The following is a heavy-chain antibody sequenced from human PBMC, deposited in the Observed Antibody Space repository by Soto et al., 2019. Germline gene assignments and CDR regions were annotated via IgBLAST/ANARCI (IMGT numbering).Heavy chain of an antibody. CDR1: GGYITNHY. D-gene: IGHD2-21*01. V-gene: IGHV4-59*08. J-gene: IGHJ4*02. Sequence: SETLSLTCTVSGGYITNHYWGWIRQPPGKGLEWIGYIYYSGTTNYNPSLKSRVTIFVDTSKNQISLKLTSVTATDTAVYYCARHSIYGEFDYWGQGTQVTV. CDR2: IYYSGTT. CDR3: ARHSIYGEFDY.